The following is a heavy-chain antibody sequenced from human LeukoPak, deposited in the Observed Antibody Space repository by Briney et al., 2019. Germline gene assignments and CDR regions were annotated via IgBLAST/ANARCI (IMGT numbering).Heavy chain of an antibody. D-gene: IGHD6-19*01. CDR1: GGSISSYY. CDR3: ARGGVAVAGGRFDP. J-gene: IGHJ5*02. CDR2: IYYSGST. V-gene: IGHV4-59*01. Sequence: SETLSLTGTVSGGSISSYYWSWIRKPPGKGLDWIGYIYYSGSTNYNPSLKSRVTISVDTSKNQFSLKLSSVTAADTAVYYCARGGVAVAGGRFDPWGQGTLVIVSS.